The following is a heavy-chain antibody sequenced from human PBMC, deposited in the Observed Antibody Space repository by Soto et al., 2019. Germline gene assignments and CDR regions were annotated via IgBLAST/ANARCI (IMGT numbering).Heavy chain of an antibody. CDR2: IYHSGST. J-gene: IGHJ4*01. CDR1: GGSISSGGYS. D-gene: IGHD3-10*01. Sequence: SETLSLTCAVSGGSISSGGYSWSWIRQPPGKGLEWIGYIYHSGSTYYNPSLKSRVTISVDKSKNQFSLKLSSVTAADTAVYYCAWSYGSGSYHTYYFDYWGHGTLVTVSS. V-gene: IGHV4-30-2*01. CDR3: AWSYGSGSYHTYYFDY.